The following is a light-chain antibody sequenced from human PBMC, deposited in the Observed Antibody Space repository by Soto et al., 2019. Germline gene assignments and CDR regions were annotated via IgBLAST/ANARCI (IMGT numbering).Light chain of an antibody. Sequence: QSALTQPASVSGSPGQSITISCTGTSSDVGSYNLVSWYQQHPGKAPKLMIYEGSKRPSGVSNRFSGSKSGNTASLTISGLQAEDEADYYCCSYAGTLVFGGGTRSPS. V-gene: IGLV2-23*01. CDR1: SSDVGSYNL. J-gene: IGLJ2*01. CDR3: CSYAGTLV. CDR2: EGS.